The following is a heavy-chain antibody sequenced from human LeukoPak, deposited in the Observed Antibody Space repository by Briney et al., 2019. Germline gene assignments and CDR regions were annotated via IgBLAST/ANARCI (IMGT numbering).Heavy chain of an antibody. D-gene: IGHD1-26*01. CDR3: ASLPHWEPRHF. J-gene: IGHJ4*02. V-gene: IGHV3-21*04. CDR1: GFTFSSYS. Sequence: GGSLRLSCAASGFTFSSYSMNWVRQAPGKGLEWVSSISSSSYIYYADSVKGRFTISRDNAKNSLYPQMNSLRAEDTAVYYCASLPHWEPRHFWGQGTLVIVSS. CDR2: ISSSSYI.